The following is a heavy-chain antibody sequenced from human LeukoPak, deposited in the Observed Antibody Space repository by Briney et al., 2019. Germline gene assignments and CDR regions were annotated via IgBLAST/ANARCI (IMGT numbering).Heavy chain of an antibody. CDR2: IYYSGST. J-gene: IGHJ3*02. CDR1: GGSISSSSYY. CDR3: ARIALHIVGATERAFDI. Sequence: SETLSLTCTVSGGSISSSSYYWGWIRQPPGKGLEWIGSIYYSGSTYYNPSLKSRVTISVDTSKNQFPLKLSSVTAADTAVYYCARIALHIVGATERAFDIWGQGTMVTVSS. D-gene: IGHD1-26*01. V-gene: IGHV4-39*06.